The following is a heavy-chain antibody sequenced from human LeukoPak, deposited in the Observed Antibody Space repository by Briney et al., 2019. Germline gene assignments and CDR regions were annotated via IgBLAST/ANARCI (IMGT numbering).Heavy chain of an antibody. Sequence: ASVKVSCXASGYTFTSYGISWVRQAPGQGLEWMGWISAYNGNTNYAQKLQGRVTMTTDTSTSTAYMELRSLRSDDTAVYYCAREGGRYSSSSYPSDYWGQGTLVTVSS. V-gene: IGHV1-18*01. CDR3: AREGGRYSSSSYPSDY. D-gene: IGHD6-6*01. CDR1: GYTFTSYG. J-gene: IGHJ4*02. CDR2: ISAYNGNT.